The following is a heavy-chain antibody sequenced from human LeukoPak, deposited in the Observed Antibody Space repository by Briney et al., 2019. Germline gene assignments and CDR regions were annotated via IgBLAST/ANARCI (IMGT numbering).Heavy chain of an antibody. CDR2: IYHSGST. D-gene: IGHD3-10*01. CDR3: AREANYYGSGSYFEGTFDY. Sequence: PSETLSLTCTVSGDSVSNYYWSWIRQPPGKGLEWIGYIYHSGSTNYNPSLQSRVTISLDTSKNEFSLKLTSVIAADTAVYFCAREANYYGSGSYFEGTFDYWGQGSLVTVSS. J-gene: IGHJ4*02. CDR1: GDSVSNYY. V-gene: IGHV4-59*02.